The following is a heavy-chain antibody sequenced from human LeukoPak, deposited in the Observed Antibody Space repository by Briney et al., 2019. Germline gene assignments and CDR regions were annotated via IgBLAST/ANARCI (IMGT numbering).Heavy chain of an antibody. Sequence: PSETLSLTCSVSGGSVNTYYWAWIRQPPGKGLEWIGYLYYRGSTNYSPSLKSRVAISLDTSKNHLSLKLSSVTVADTAFYYCAYTRSYSPPYFDAWGQGTLVTVSS. V-gene: IGHV4-59*08. CDR2: LYYRGST. J-gene: IGHJ4*02. D-gene: IGHD3-10*01. CDR3: AYTRSYSPPYFDA. CDR1: GGSVNTYY.